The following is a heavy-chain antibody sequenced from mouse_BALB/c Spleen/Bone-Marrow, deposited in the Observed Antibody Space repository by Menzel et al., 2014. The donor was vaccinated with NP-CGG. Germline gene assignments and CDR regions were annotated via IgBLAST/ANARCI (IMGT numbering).Heavy chain of an antibody. D-gene: IGHD4-1*01. CDR3: ARSGFDY. CDR2: IHPNSGNT. J-gene: IGHJ2*01. V-gene: IGHV1S130*01. CDR1: GYTFTSSW. Sequence: QVHVKQSGSVLVRPGASVKLSCKASGYTFTSSWIHWAKRRPGQGLEWIGEIHPNSGNTNYNEKFKGKATLTVDTSSSTAYVDLSSLTSEDSAVYYCARSGFDYWGQGTTLTVSS.